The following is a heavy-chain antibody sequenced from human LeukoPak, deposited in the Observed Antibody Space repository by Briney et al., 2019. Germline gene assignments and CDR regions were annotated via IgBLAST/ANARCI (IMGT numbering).Heavy chain of an antibody. V-gene: IGHV4-38-2*01. CDR1: GYSISSGYY. J-gene: IGHJ5*02. CDR2: IYHSGST. Sequence: PSETLPLTCAVPGYSISSGYYWGWIRPPPGKGLEWIGSIYHSGSTYYNPSLKSRVTISVDTSKNQFSLKLSSVTAADTAVYYCARLVPGFDPWGQGTLVTVSS. CDR3: ARLVPGFDP. D-gene: IGHD2-2*01.